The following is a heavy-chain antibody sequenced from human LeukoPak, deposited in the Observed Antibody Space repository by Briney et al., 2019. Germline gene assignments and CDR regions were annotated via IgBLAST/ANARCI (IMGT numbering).Heavy chain of an antibody. V-gene: IGHV3-74*01. CDR1: GFTFSSYW. J-gene: IGHJ3*02. CDR3: ARVSGSYRDAFDI. CDR2: IKSDGSST. Sequence: GGSLRLSCAGSGFTFSSYWMHWVRQVPGKGLVWVSRIKSDGSSTNYADSVKGRFTISRDNAKNSLYLQMNSLRAEDTAVYYCARVSGSYRDAFDIWGQGTMVTVSS. D-gene: IGHD1-26*01.